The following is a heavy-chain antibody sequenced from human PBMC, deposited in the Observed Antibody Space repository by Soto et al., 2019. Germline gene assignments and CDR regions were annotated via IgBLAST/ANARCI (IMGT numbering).Heavy chain of an antibody. Sequence: EPWSLTFSLLGSPSVSISYSWCGIRQPPGMGLEWIVTLYSNRDTYYNPSLKSRVTISADTSQNQCSLDLTSVTATDTAVYFCARHPGYCSGGSCNGQYTLDVWGQGTTVT. D-gene: IGHD2-15*01. J-gene: IGHJ6*02. CDR3: ARHPGYCSGGSCNGQYTLDV. V-gene: IGHV4-39*01. CDR2: LYSNRDT. CDR1: GSPSVSISYS.